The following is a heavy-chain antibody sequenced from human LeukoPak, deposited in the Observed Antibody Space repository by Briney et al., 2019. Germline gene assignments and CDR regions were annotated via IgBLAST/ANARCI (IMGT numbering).Heavy chain of an antibody. Sequence: SETLSLTCAVSGGAIRSFYWSWIRQPPGKGLEWIGYIYYSGSINYSPSLKSRVTISVDTSKNQISLKLTSVTAADTAVYYCARDSLVWGSYRFFDYWGQGTLVTVSS. J-gene: IGHJ4*02. CDR3: ARDSLVWGSYRFFDY. D-gene: IGHD3-16*02. CDR2: IYYSGSI. CDR1: GGAIRSFY. V-gene: IGHV4-59*01.